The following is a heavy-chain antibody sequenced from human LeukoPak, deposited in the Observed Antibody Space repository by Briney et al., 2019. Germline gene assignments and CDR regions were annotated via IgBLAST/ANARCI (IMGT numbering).Heavy chain of an antibody. CDR1: GYTFTGYY. J-gene: IGHJ4*02. Sequence: ASVKVSCKASGYTFTGYYMHWVRQVPGQGLEWMGWINPKTDDTDYAQKFRGRVTMTRDTSISTAYMELSRLRSDDTAMYYCARAWETVDYWGQGTLVTVAS. D-gene: IGHD1-26*01. CDR3: ARAWETVDY. V-gene: IGHV1-2*02. CDR2: INPKTDDT.